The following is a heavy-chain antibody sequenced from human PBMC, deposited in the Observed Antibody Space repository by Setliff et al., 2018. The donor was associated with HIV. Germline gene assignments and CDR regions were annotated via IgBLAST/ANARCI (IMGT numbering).Heavy chain of an antibody. J-gene: IGHJ6*02. D-gene: IGHD6-13*01. CDR1: GVSFSGYY. CDR2: INHRGIT. CDR3: ARVVWMAAAGTIDYYYYGMDI. Sequence: SETLPLTCTVYGVSFSGYYWSWIRQPPGKGLEWIGEINHRGITNYSPSLKSRVTISVDTSKNQFSLKLRSVTAADTAVYYCARVVWMAAAGTIDYYYYGMDIWGQGTTVTVSS. V-gene: IGHV4-34*01.